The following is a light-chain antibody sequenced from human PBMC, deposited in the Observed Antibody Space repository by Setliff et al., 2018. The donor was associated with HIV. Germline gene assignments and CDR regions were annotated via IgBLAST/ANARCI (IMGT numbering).Light chain of an antibody. J-gene: IGKJ2*01. CDR2: GAS. CDR1: QGVSSY. CDR3: QQVNSYPYT. Sequence: IQLTQSPSFLSASVGDRVIITCRASQGVSSYLAWYQQKPGKAPKLLIYGASTLQSGVPSRFSGWGSGTEVTLTINSLQPEDFATYYCQQVNSYPYTFGKGTKVDIK. V-gene: IGKV1-9*01.